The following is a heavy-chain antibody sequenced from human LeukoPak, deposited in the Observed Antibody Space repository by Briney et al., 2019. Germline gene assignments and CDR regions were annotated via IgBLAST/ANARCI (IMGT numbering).Heavy chain of an antibody. V-gene: IGHV3-21*01. CDR1: GFTLSSYS. Sequence: GGSLRLSCAASGFTLSSYSMNWVRQAPGKGLEWVSPISSSSSYIYYADSVKGRFTISRDNAKNSLYLQMNSLRAEDTAVYYCARGYYDSSGPDYYYYGMDVWGQGTTVTVSS. CDR2: ISSSSSYI. CDR3: ARGYYDSSGPDYYYYGMDV. D-gene: IGHD3-22*01. J-gene: IGHJ6*02.